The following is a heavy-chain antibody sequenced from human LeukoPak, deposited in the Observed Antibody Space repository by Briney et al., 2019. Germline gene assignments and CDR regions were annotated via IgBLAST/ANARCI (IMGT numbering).Heavy chain of an antibody. D-gene: IGHD5-18*01. CDR1: GFTFSSYE. CDR2: ISGSGDAI. CDR3: ARFSRPSYTAGVGHYFDY. Sequence: GGSLRLSCAASGFTFSSYEMNWVRDAPGKGLEWISYISGSGDAIYYADSVKGRFPVSRDNAKNSLCLQMNSLRAEDTAVYYCARFSRPSYTAGVGHYFDYWGQGTLVTVSS. J-gene: IGHJ4*02. V-gene: IGHV3-48*03.